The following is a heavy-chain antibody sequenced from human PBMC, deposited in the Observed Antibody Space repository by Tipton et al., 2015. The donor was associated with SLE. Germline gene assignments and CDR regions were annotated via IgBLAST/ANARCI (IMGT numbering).Heavy chain of an antibody. D-gene: IGHD3-16*01. J-gene: IGHJ6*03. CDR1: GFTFRNYA. V-gene: IGHV3-72*01. CDR3: AREGLSSHYYDYYMDV. CDR2: SKNKPNSYTT. Sequence: SLRLSCAASGFTFRNYAMNWVRQAPGKGLEWVGRSKNKPNSYTTEYAASVRGRFTISRDVSKNSLYLEMNSMKIEDTAVYYCAREGLSSHYYDYYMDVWGQGTTVTVSS.